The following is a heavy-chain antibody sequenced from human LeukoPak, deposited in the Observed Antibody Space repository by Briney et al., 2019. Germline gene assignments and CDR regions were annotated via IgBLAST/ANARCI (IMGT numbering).Heavy chain of an antibody. V-gene: IGHV3-74*01. D-gene: IGHD5-18*01. Sequence: GGSLRLSCAVSGFTFSSYVMHWVRQAPGKGLVWASRINTDGKTTSYADSVKGRFTISRDNAKNTVYMQMHSLRAEDTAVYYCARGYNYGHDYWGQGTLVTVSS. CDR3: ARGYNYGHDY. CDR2: INTDGKTT. CDR1: GFTFSSYV. J-gene: IGHJ4*02.